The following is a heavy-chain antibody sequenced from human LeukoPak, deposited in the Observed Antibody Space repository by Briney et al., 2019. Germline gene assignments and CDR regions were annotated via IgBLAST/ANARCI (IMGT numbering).Heavy chain of an antibody. CDR1: GFTFSNHW. CDR3: ARGGSDTAMAHDY. Sequence: TGGSLRLSCAASGFTFSNHWMHWVCQAPGKGLMWVSRISRGASRTDYADSVKGRFTISRDDAKNTLYLQVNSLRVEDTGVYFCARGGSDTAMAHDYWGQGILVTVSS. V-gene: IGHV3-74*01. J-gene: IGHJ4*02. D-gene: IGHD5-18*01. CDR2: ISRGASRT.